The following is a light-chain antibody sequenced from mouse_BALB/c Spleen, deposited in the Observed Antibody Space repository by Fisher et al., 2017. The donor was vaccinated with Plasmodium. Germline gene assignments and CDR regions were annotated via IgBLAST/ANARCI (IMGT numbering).Light chain of an antibody. Sequence: DIVLTQSPLSLPVSLGDQASISCRSSQSLLHSYGDTYLHWHLQRPGQSPKLLIYKVSNRFSGVPDRFTGSGSGTDFTLKISGAEAEDLGVYFCSQSTHLPLTFGAGTKLELK. CDR3: SQSTHLPLT. CDR1: QSLLHSYGDTY. V-gene: IGKV1-110*01. J-gene: IGKJ5*01. CDR2: KVS.